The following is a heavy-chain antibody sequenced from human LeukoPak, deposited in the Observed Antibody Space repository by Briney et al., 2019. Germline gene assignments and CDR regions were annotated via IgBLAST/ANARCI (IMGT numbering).Heavy chain of an antibody. J-gene: IGHJ4*01. V-gene: IGHV3-7*01. CDR1: GFTFSTSW. Sequence: GGSLRLSCVASGFTFSTSWMTWVRQAPGMGLERVANIKADGSGKYYVDSVRGRFSISRDNAKNSLYLELNNLRAEDTGVYFCARDRGWQQFDYWGQGTLVTVSS. D-gene: IGHD5-24*01. CDR3: ARDRGWQQFDY. CDR2: IKADGSGK.